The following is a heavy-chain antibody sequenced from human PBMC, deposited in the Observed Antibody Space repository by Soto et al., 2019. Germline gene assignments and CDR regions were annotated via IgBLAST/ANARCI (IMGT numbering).Heavy chain of an antibody. J-gene: IGHJ4*02. CDR2: MNPNSGNT. Sequence: QVQLVQSGAEVKKPGASVKVSCKASGYTFTSYDINWVRQATGQGLEWMGWMNPNSGNTGYAQKFQGRVTMTRNTSISTAYMDLSSLRSEDTAVSYCSRGSLHYDSSGYEADYWGQGTLVTVSS. V-gene: IGHV1-8*01. CDR3: SRGSLHYDSSGYEADY. D-gene: IGHD3-22*01. CDR1: GYTFTSYD.